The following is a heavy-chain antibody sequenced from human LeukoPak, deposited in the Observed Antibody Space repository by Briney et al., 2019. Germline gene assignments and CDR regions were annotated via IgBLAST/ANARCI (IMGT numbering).Heavy chain of an antibody. CDR2: IWYEGSNK. D-gene: IGHD5-18*01. Sequence: GRSLRLSCAASGFTFSSYGMHWVRQAPGKGLEWVAVIWYEGSNKYYADSVKGRFTISRDNSKNTLYLQMNSLRAEDTAVYYCAKVGTVLYCYGYHDAFAIWGQGTLVTVSS. J-gene: IGHJ3*02. CDR3: AKVGTVLYCYGYHDAFAI. V-gene: IGHV3-33*06. CDR1: GFTFSSYG.